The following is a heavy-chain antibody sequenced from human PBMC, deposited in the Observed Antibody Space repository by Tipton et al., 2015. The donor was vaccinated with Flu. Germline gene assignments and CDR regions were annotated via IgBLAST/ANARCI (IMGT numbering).Heavy chain of an antibody. Sequence: TLSLTCTVSGGSISSYYWSWIRQPPGKGLEWIGYIYYSGNTNYNPSLKSRVTISVDTSKNQFSLKLSSVTAADTAVYYCAREQSGSQSHLVAWGHGTLVTVSS. CDR2: IYYSGNT. CDR3: AREQSGSQSHLVA. V-gene: IGHV4-59*01. D-gene: IGHD1-26*01. CDR1: GGSISSYY. J-gene: IGHJ5*01.